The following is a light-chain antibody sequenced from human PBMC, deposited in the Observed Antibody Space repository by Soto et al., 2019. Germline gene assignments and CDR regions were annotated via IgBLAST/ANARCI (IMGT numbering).Light chain of an antibody. Sequence: QSALTQPASVSGSPGQSITISCTGTSSDGGGYNFVSWYQQHPGKAPKLMIYDVSNRPSGVSNRFSGSKSGNTASLTISGLQAYDEADYYCSSYTSSSPYVFGTGTKVTVL. V-gene: IGLV2-14*01. CDR1: SSDGGGYNF. J-gene: IGLJ1*01. CDR3: SSYTSSSPYV. CDR2: DVS.